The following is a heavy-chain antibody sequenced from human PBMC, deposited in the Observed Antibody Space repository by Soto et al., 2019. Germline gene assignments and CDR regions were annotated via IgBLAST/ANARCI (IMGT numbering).Heavy chain of an antibody. CDR2: IIPILGIA. CDR1: GGTFSSYT. D-gene: IGHD3-9*01. Sequence: SVKVSCKASGGTFSSYTISWVRQAPGQGLEWMGRIIPILGIANYAQKFQGRVTITADKSTSTAYMELSSLRSEDTAVYYCARDLGERYFDWLSPYNWFDPWG. J-gene: IGHJ5*02. CDR3: ARDLGERYFDWLSPYNWFDP. V-gene: IGHV1-69*04.